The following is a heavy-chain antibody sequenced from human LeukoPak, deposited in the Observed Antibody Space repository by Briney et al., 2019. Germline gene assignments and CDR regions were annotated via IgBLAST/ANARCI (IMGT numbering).Heavy chain of an antibody. CDR1: GYTFTSYY. V-gene: IGHV1-46*01. Sequence: ASVKVSCKASGYTFTSYYMHWVRQAPGQGLEWMGIINPSGDSTSYAQKFQGRVTMTRDMSTTTVYMELSSLRSEDTAIYYCARIRDGYNDAYDIWGQGTVVTVPS. CDR3: ARIRDGYNDAYDI. CDR2: INPSGDST. D-gene: IGHD5-24*01. J-gene: IGHJ3*02.